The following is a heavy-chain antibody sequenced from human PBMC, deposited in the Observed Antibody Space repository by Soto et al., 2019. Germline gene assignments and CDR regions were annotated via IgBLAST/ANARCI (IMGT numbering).Heavy chain of an antibody. D-gene: IGHD2-2*02. CDR3: TTGNLVVVPAAINY. Sequence: GGSLRLSCAASGFTFSNAWMSWVRQAPGKGLEWVGRIKSKTDGGTTDYAAPVKGRFTISRDDSKNTLYLQMNSLKTEDTAVYYCTTGNLVVVPAAINYWGQGTLVTVSS. CDR1: GFTFSNAW. V-gene: IGHV3-15*01. J-gene: IGHJ4*02. CDR2: IKSKTDGGTT.